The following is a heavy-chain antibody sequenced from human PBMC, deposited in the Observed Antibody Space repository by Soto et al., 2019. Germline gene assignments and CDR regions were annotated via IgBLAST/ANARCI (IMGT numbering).Heavy chain of an antibody. D-gene: IGHD3-10*01. CDR1: GGSISSYY. CDR3: ARDLRWFGASTRDFDI. Sequence: LSLTCTVSGGSISSYYWSWIRQPPGKGLEWIGYIYYSGSTNYNPTLKGRVTISVDTSKNQFSLKLSSVTAADTAVYYCARDLRWFGASTRDFDIWGQGTMVTVSS. CDR2: IYYSGST. V-gene: IGHV4-59*01. J-gene: IGHJ3*02.